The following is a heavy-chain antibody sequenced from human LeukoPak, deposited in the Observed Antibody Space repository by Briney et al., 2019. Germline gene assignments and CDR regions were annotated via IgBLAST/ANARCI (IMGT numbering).Heavy chain of an antibody. CDR2: IYYSGST. V-gene: IGHV4-31*03. CDR3: AREHNWNLSFDY. Sequence: PSQTLSLTCTVSGGSISSGGYYWSWIRQHPGKGLEWIGYIYYSGSTYYNPSLKSRVTISVDTPKNQFSLKLSSVTAADTAVYYCAREHNWNLSFDYWGQGTLVTVSS. J-gene: IGHJ4*02. D-gene: IGHD1-20*01. CDR1: GGSISSGGYY.